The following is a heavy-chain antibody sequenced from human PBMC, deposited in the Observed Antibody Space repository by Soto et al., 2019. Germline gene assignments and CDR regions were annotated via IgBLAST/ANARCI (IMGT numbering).Heavy chain of an antibody. CDR1: AGFPSTSRYH. J-gene: IGHJ3*02. V-gene: IGHV4-39*01. D-gene: IGHD3-9*01. CDR2: IYYRGST. CDR3: ARRFPYDILTGYDIRKGGLDAFDI. Sequence: TVSAGFPSTSRYHVGWLLHAQGKGLGWIGSIYYRGSTYYNPSLKSRVTISVDTSKNQFSLKLSSVTAADTAVYYCARRFPYDILTGYDIRKGGLDAFDIWGQGTMVT.